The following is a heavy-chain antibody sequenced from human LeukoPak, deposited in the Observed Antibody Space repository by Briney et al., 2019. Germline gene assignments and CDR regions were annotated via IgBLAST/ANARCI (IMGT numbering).Heavy chain of an antibody. CDR1: GFTFSNYW. Sequence: GGSLRLSCAASGFTFSNYWMNWVRQAPGKGLEWVANIKQDGGEKSYVDSVKGRFTISRDNAKNSLHLQMNSLRAEDTAVYYCAREGGYDFWSGYYEGPFDYWGQGTLVTVSS. CDR2: IKQDGGEK. CDR3: AREGGYDFWSGYYEGPFDY. J-gene: IGHJ4*02. V-gene: IGHV3-7*01. D-gene: IGHD3-3*01.